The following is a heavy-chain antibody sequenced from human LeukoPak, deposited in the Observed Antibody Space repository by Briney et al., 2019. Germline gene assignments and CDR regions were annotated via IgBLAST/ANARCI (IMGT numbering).Heavy chain of an antibody. J-gene: IGHJ4*02. Sequence: SETLSLACAVYGGSFSGYYWSWIRQPPGKGLEWIGEINDSGSTNYNPSLKSRVTISVDTSKNQFSLKLSSVTAADTAVYYCARQTRRVAYWGQGTLVPVSS. CDR1: GGSFSGYY. V-gene: IGHV4-34*01. CDR2: INDSGST. CDR3: ARQTRRVAY.